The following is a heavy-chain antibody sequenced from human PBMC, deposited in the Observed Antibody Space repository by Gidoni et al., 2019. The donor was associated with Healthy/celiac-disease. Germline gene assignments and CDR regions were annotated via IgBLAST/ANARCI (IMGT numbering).Heavy chain of an antibody. CDR2: IIPIFGTA. V-gene: IGHV1-69*01. CDR1: GGTFSSYA. Sequence: QVQLVQSGAEVKKHGSSVKVSCKASGGTFSSYAISWVRQAHGQGLEWMGWIIPIFGTANYAQKFQGRVTITADESTSTAYMELSSLRSEDTAVYYCARTYYYGSGSYYYYYGMDVWGQGTTVTVSS. J-gene: IGHJ6*02. CDR3: ARTYYYGSGSYYYYYGMDV. D-gene: IGHD3-10*01.